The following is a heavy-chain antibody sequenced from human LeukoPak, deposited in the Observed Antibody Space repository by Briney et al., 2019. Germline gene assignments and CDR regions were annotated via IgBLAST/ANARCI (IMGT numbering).Heavy chain of an antibody. CDR1: GYTFTSYA. D-gene: IGHD2-15*01. CDR3: AKAALAYCSGGGCYFDY. J-gene: IGHJ4*02. Sequence: EASVKVSCKASGYTFTSYAMHWVRQAPGQRLEWMGWINAGNGNTKYSQKFQGRVTITRDTSASTAYMELSSLRSEDTAVYYCAKAALAYCSGGGCYFDYWGQGTLVTVSS. CDR2: INAGNGNT. V-gene: IGHV1-3*01.